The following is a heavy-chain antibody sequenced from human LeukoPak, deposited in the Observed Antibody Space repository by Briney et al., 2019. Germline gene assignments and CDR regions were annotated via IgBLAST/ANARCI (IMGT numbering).Heavy chain of an antibody. D-gene: IGHD3-3*01. J-gene: IGHJ4*02. CDR1: GYTFTGYY. Sequence: ASVKVSCKASGYTFTGYYTHWVRQAPGQGLEWMGWINPNSGGTNYAQKFQGRVTMTRDTSISTAYMELSRLRSDDTAVYYCARAPYDFWSGYYTEGIDYWGQGTLVTVSS. CDR3: ARAPYDFWSGYYTEGIDY. CDR2: INPNSGGT. V-gene: IGHV1-2*02.